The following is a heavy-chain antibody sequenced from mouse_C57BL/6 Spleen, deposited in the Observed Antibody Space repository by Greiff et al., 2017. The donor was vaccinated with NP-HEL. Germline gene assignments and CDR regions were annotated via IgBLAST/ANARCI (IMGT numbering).Heavy chain of an antibody. D-gene: IGHD1-1*01. Sequence: VKLMESGAELVKPGASVKISCKASGYAFSSYWMNWVKQRPGKGLEWIGQIYPGDGDTNYNGKFKGKATLTADKSSSTAYMQLSSLTSEDSAVYFCASYYYGSGGYYFDYWGQGTTLTVSS. V-gene: IGHV1-80*01. CDR3: ASYYYGSGGYYFDY. CDR2: IYPGDGDT. CDR1: GYAFSSYW. J-gene: IGHJ2*01.